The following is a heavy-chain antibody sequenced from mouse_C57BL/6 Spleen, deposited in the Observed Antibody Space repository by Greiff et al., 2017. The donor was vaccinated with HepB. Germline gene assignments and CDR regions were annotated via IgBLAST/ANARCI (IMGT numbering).Heavy chain of an antibody. D-gene: IGHD1-2*01. CDR1: GFTFSDYG. Sequence: DVQLVESGGGLVKPGGSLKLSCAASGFTFSDYGMHWVRQAPEKGLEWVAYISSGSSTIYYADTVKGRFTISRDNAKNTLFLQMTSLRSEDTAMYDCARALRSYAMDYWGQGTSVTVSS. CDR3: ARALRSYAMDY. CDR2: ISSGSSTI. J-gene: IGHJ4*01. V-gene: IGHV5-17*01.